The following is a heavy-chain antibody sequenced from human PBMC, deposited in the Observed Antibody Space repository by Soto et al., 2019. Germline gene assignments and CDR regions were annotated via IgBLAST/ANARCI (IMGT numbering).Heavy chain of an antibody. Sequence: QVQLVQSGAEVKKPGSSVKVSRKASGGTFSSYAISWVRQAPGQGLEWMGGIIPIFGTANYAQKFQGRVTITADESTSTAYMELSSLRSEDTAVYYCAKGTSGGLRGAFDIWGQGTMVTVSS. CDR1: GGTFSSYA. CDR2: IIPIFGTA. J-gene: IGHJ3*02. CDR3: AKGTSGGLRGAFDI. V-gene: IGHV1-69*01. D-gene: IGHD5-12*01.